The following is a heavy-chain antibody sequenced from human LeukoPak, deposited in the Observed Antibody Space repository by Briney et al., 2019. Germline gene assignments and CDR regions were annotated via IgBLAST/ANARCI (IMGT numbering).Heavy chain of an antibody. CDR1: GYTFTGYY. Sequence: ASVKVSCKASGYTFTGYYMHWVRQAPGQGLEWMGWINPNSGGTNYAQEFQGRVTMTRDTSISTAYMELSRLRSDDTAVYYCARGLVGAMAFDIWGQGTMVTVSS. CDR2: INPNSGGT. CDR3: ARGLVGAMAFDI. J-gene: IGHJ3*02. D-gene: IGHD1-26*01. V-gene: IGHV1-2*02.